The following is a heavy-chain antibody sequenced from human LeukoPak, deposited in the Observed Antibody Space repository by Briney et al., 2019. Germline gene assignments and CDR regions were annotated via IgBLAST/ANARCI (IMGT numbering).Heavy chain of an antibody. D-gene: IGHD3-22*01. V-gene: IGHV1-2*02. CDR1: GYTFTGYY. CDR3: ARSPTYYYDSSGYYYDQYYFDY. CDR2: INPNSGGT. Sequence: ASVKVSCKASGYTFTGYYMHWVRQAPGQGLEWMGWINPNSGGTNYAQKFQGRVTMTRDTSISTAYMELSRLRSDDTAVYYCARSPTYYYDSSGYYYDQYYFDYWGQGTLVTVSS. J-gene: IGHJ4*02.